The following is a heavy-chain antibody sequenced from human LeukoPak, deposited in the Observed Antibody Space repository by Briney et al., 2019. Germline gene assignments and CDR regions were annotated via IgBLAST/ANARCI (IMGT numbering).Heavy chain of an antibody. CDR1: GYTFTTFG. D-gene: IGHD1-26*01. CDR3: ARDCEPINLVGAITYFDY. CDR2: ISPYNGNT. V-gene: IGHV1-18*01. Sequence: GASVKVSCKASGYTFTTFGVSWVRQAPGQGLEWMGWISPYNGNTNYAQRFQGRVTMTTDTSTSTAYMELGSLRPDDTAVYYCARDCEPINLVGAITYFDYWGQGTLVSVSS. J-gene: IGHJ4*02.